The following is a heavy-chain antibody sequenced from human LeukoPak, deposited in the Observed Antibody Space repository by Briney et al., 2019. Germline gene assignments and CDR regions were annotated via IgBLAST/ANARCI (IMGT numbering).Heavy chain of an antibody. CDR1: GYTFTSYD. V-gene: IGHV1-8*01. Sequence: ASVKVSCKASGYTFTSYDINWVRQATGQGLEWMGWMNPNRGNTGYAQKFQGRVSMTTNTSISTAYMELSSLRSEDTAVYYCARGSPKSAVRGKIPDYWGQGSLVTVSS. D-gene: IGHD4-17*01. CDR2: MNPNRGNT. CDR3: ARGSPKSAVRGKIPDY. J-gene: IGHJ4*02.